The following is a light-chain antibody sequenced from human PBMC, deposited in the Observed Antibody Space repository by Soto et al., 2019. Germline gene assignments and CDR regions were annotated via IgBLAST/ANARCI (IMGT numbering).Light chain of an antibody. CDR1: QSVLYSSNNKNY. CDR3: HQYYSTPPYT. J-gene: IGKJ2*01. CDR2: WAS. Sequence: DIVMTQSPDSLAVSLGERATINCKSSQSVLYSSNNKNYLAWYQQQPGQPPKLLIYWASTRESVVPDRFSGRGSGTDFTLTISSLQAEDVAVYYCHQYYSTPPYTFGQGTKLEIK. V-gene: IGKV4-1*01.